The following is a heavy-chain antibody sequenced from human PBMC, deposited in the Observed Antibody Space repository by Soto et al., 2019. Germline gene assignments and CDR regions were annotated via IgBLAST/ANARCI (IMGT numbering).Heavy chain of an antibody. V-gene: IGHV3-30*18. Sequence: GGSLRLSCAASGFTFSSYGMHWVRQAPGKGLEWVAVISYDGSNKYYADSVKGRFTISRDNSKNTLYLQMNSLRAEDTAVYYCAKDCECIAARSFNYYYGMDVWGQGTTVTVSS. J-gene: IGHJ6*02. CDR2: ISYDGSNK. D-gene: IGHD6-6*01. CDR1: GFTFSSYG. CDR3: AKDCECIAARSFNYYYGMDV.